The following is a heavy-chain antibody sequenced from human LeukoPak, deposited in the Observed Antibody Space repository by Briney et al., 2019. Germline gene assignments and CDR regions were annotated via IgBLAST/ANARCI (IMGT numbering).Heavy chain of an antibody. CDR3: ARDNAFVSDRIAADAGRKYYYYYMDV. CDR2: IYYSGST. J-gene: IGHJ6*03. V-gene: IGHV4-39*07. D-gene: IGHD6-13*01. CDR1: GGSISSSSYY. Sequence: SETLSLTCIVSGGSISSSSYYWGWIRQPPGKGLEWIGSIYYSGSTYYNPSLKSRVTISVDTSKNQFSLKLSSVTAADTAVYYCARDNAFVSDRIAADAGRKYYYYYMDVWGKGTTVTVSS.